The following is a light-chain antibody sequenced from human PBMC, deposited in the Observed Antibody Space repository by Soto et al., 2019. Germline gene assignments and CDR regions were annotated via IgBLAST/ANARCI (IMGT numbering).Light chain of an antibody. V-gene: IGLV1-44*01. CDR2: SNN. CDR1: SSNIGSNT. J-gene: IGLJ2*01. CDR3: AAGVV. Sequence: QSVLTQPPSASGTPGQRVTISCSGSSSNIGSNTVNWYQQLPGTAPKLLIYSNNQRPSGVPDRFSGSKSGTSASLAISGLQSEDEADYYCAAGVVFGGGTKLTVL.